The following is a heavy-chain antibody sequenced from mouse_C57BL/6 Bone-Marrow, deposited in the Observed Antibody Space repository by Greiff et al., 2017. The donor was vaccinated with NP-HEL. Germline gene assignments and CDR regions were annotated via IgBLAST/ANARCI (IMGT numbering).Heavy chain of an antibody. CDR1: GYSFTGYY. D-gene: IGHD1-1*01. Sequence: VQLQQSGPELVKPGASVKISCKASGYSFTGYYMHWVKQSHGNILDWIGYIYPYNGVSSYNQKFKGKATLTVDTSSSTAYMELRSLTSEDSAVYYCASERPPLNYGSPAWFAYWGQGTLVTVSA. CDR2: IYPYNGVS. CDR3: ASERPPLNYGSPAWFAY. V-gene: IGHV1-31*01. J-gene: IGHJ3*01.